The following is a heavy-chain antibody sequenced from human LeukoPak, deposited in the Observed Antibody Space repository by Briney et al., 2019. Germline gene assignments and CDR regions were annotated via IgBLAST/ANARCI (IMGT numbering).Heavy chain of an antibody. CDR2: INHSGST. CDR3: ARGRELGNPIAAAGTVGY. V-gene: IGHV4-34*01. CDR1: GGSISSDY. D-gene: IGHD6-13*01. Sequence: SETLSLTCTVSGGSISSDYWSWIRQPPGKGLEWIGEINHSGSTNYNPSLKSRVTISVDTSKNQFSLKLSSVTAADTAVYYCARGRELGNPIAAAGTVGYWGQGTLVTVSS. J-gene: IGHJ4*02.